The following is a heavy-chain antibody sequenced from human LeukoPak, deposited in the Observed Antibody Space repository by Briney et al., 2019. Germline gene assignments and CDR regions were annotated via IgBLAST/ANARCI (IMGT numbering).Heavy chain of an antibody. CDR1: GYTFTGYY. Sequence: ASVKVSCKASGYTFTGYYMHWVRQAPGHGLEWMGWINPNSGGTNYAQKFQGRVTMTRDTSISTAYMELSRLRSDDTAVYYCARGGSSGGSCYSCFSPDYWGQGTLVTVSS. J-gene: IGHJ4*02. D-gene: IGHD2-15*01. V-gene: IGHV1-2*02. CDR3: ARGGSSGGSCYSCFSPDY. CDR2: INPNSGGT.